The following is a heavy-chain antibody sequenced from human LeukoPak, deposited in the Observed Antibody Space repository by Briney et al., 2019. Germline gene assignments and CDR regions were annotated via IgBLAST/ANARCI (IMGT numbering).Heavy chain of an antibody. CDR2: ISACNGNT. CDR3: ARDLLWFGELPVPPSY. CDR1: GYTFTSYG. Sequence: ASVKVSCKASGYTFTSYGISWVRQAPGQGLEWMGWISACNGNTNYAQKLQGRVTMTTDTSTSTAYMELRSLRSDDTAVYYCARDLLWFGELPVPPSYWGQGTLVTVSS. D-gene: IGHD3-10*01. V-gene: IGHV1-18*01. J-gene: IGHJ4*02.